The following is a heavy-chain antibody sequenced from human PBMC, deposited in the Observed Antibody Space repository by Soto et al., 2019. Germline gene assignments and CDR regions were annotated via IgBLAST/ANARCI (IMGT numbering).Heavy chain of an antibody. CDR1: GYTFTSYG. V-gene: IGHV1-18*01. D-gene: IGHD3-16*02. J-gene: IGHJ4*02. CDR3: AKGTYYDYVWGSYRWYYFDY. CDR2: ISAYNGNT. Sequence: ASVKVSCKASGYTFTSYGISWVRQAPGQGLEWMGWISAYNGNTNYAQKLQGRVTMTTDTSTSTAYMELRSLRAEDTAVYYCAKGTYYDYVWGSYRWYYFDYWGQGTLVTVSS.